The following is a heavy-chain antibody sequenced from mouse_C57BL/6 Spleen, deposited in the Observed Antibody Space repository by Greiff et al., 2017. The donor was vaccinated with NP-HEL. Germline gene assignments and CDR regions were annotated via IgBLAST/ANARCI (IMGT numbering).Heavy chain of an antibody. Sequence: QVQLKESGAELVKPGVSVKLSCKASGYTFTSYWMHWVKQRPGQGLEWIGYINPSSGYTKYNQKFKDKATLTADKSSSTAYMQLSSLTYEDSAVYYCAVTTVASYAMDYWGQGTSVTVSS. D-gene: IGHD1-1*01. V-gene: IGHV1-7*01. J-gene: IGHJ4*01. CDR2: INPSSGYT. CDR3: AVTTVASYAMDY. CDR1: GYTFTSYW.